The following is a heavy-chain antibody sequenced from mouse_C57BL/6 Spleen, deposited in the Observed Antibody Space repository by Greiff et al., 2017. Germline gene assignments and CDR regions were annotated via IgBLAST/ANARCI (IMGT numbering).Heavy chain of an antibody. CDR1: GFTFSDYG. CDR3: ARHSQYYGSTPLSMDY. D-gene: IGHD1-1*01. CDR2: ISNLAYSI. V-gene: IGHV5-15*01. J-gene: IGHJ4*01. Sequence: DVMLVESGGGLVQPGGSLKLSCAASGFTFSDYGMAWVRQAPRKGPEGVAFISNLAYSIYYADTVTGRFTISRENAKNTLYLEMSSLRSEDTAMYYCARHSQYYGSTPLSMDYWGQGTSVTVSS.